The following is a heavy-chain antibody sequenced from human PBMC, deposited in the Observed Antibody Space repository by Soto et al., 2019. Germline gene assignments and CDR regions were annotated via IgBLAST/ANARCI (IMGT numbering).Heavy chain of an antibody. CDR1: GYTLTIYD. J-gene: IGHJ4*02. Sequence: ASVKVSCRASGYTLTIYDIYWVRQATGQGREWMGWMNPNTGNSAYAQKFQGRVTVTSDTSINTVHMELSSLRSEDTAVYYCARRAETNGWNGFGADKYYFDFWGQGTLVTVSS. CDR3: ARRAETNGWNGFGADKYYFDF. CDR2: MNPNTGNS. V-gene: IGHV1-8*01. D-gene: IGHD1-1*01.